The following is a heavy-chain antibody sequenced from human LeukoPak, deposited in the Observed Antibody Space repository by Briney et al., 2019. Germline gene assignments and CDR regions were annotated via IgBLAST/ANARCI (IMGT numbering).Heavy chain of an antibody. J-gene: IGHJ1*01. CDR1: GGSISSYY. CDR2: IYYSGST. CDR3: ATSGLGDYYGSGSYMYFQH. D-gene: IGHD3-10*01. V-gene: IGHV4-59*01. Sequence: PSETLSLTCTVSGGSISSYYWSWIRQPPGKGLEWIGYIYYSGSTNYNPSLKSRVTISVDTSKNQSSLKLSSVTAADTAVYYCATSGLGDYYGSGSYMYFQHWGQGTLVTVSS.